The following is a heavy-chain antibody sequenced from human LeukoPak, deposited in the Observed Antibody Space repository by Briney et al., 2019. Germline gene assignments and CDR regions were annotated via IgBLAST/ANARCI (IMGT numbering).Heavy chain of an antibody. CDR3: ARGVFDYYDSSGYYGGDY. J-gene: IGHJ4*02. CDR2: MNPNSGNT. Sequence: ASVKVSCKASGYTFTSYDINWVRQATGQGLEWTGWMNPNSGNTGYAQKFQGRVNMTRNTSISKAYMELSSLRSEDTAVYYCARGVFDYYDSSGYYGGDYWGQGTLVTVSS. V-gene: IGHV1-8*01. D-gene: IGHD3-22*01. CDR1: GYTFTSYD.